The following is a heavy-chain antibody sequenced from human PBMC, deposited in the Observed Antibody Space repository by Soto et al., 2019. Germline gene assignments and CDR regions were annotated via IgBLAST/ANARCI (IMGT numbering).Heavy chain of an antibody. CDR1: GFTFSDFA. J-gene: IGHJ4*02. CDR3: AKMGGMVPWAYSFDY. D-gene: IGHD3-10*01. CDR2: IYGGGNGP. V-gene: IGHV3-23*01. Sequence: EVQVLESGGGLVQPGGSLRLSCAATGFTFSDFAMSWVRQAPGKGLEWVSRIYGGGNGPHYADSVKGRVTISRDNSKNTLYLQMNSLRAEDTAVYYCAKMGGMVPWAYSFDYWGQGTLVTVSS.